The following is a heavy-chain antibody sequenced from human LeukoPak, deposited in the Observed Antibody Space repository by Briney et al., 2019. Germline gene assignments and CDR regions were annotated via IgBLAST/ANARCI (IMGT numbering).Heavy chain of an antibody. J-gene: IGHJ4*02. D-gene: IGHD6-13*01. CDR2: ISSTSSYI. V-gene: IGHV3-21*01. CDR1: GSTFSSYS. CDR3: ARDRAVVGTGQYFDN. Sequence: PGGSLRLSCAASGSTFSSYSMNWVRQAPGKGLEWVSSISSTSSYIFYADSVKGRFTISRDNAKNSLYLQMSSLRADDTAVYHCARDRAVVGTGQYFDNWGQGTLVTVSS.